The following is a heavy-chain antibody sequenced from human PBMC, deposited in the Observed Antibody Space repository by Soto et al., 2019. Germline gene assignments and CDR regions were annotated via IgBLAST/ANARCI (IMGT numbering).Heavy chain of an antibody. CDR1: GFTFSTYS. V-gene: IGHV3-21*06. Sequence: EVQLVESGGGLVKPGGSLRLSCAASGFTFSTYSMNWVRQAPGKGLEWVSAISTSSDYIFYAASVRGRFTISRDNAKNLLYLQLTSLGAEDTVVYYCARSTPVSGYASRAGDFWGQGTLVSVSS. CDR2: ISTSSDYI. D-gene: IGHD5-12*01. J-gene: IGHJ4*02. CDR3: ARSTPVSGYASRAGDF.